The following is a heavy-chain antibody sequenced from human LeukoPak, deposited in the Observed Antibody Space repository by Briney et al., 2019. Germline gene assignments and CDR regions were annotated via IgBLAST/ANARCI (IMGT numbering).Heavy chain of an antibody. CDR3: ARLGVRGVIIPPILSYGMDV. CDR2: IYYSGST. V-gene: IGHV4-59*08. Sequence: SETLSLTCTVSGGSISSYYWSWIRQPPGEGLEWIGYIYYSGSTNYNPSLKSRVTISVDTSKNQFSLKLSSVTAADTAVYYCARLGVRGVIIPPILSYGMDVWGQGTTVTVSS. D-gene: IGHD3-10*01. CDR1: GGSISSYY. J-gene: IGHJ6*02.